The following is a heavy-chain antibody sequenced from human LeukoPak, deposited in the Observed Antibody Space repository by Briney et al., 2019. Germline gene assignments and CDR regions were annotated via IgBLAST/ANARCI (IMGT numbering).Heavy chain of an antibody. CDR3: ARRVEDSGYNY. D-gene: IGHD3-22*01. CDR2: INPNSGGT. V-gene: IGHV1-2*02. J-gene: IGHJ4*02. Sequence: GASVKVSCKASGYTFTVYYMYWLRQAPGQGLEWMGWINPNSGGTYYAQKFQGRVTMTRDTYISTAYMELSRLTYDDTAVYYCARRVEDSGYNYWGQGTLVTVSS. CDR1: GYTFTVYY.